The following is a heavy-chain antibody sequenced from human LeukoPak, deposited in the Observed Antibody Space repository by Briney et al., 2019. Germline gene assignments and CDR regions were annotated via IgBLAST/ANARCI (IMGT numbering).Heavy chain of an antibody. Sequence: GGSLRLSCAASGFTFSSYAMHWVRQAPGKGLEWVAVISYDGSNKYSADSVKGRFTISRDNSKNTLYLQMNSLRTEDTAVYYWAREVRGAITVFDYWGQGTLVTVSS. J-gene: IGHJ4*02. CDR1: GFTFSSYA. CDR3: AREVRGAITVFDY. CDR2: ISYDGSNK. V-gene: IGHV3-30-3*01. D-gene: IGHD3-10*01.